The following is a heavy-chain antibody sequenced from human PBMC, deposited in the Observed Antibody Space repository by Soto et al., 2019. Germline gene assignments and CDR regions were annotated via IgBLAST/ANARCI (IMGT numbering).Heavy chain of an antibody. CDR2: IYHSGST. CDR3: ARDYYDSSGRPTIDY. CDR1: GGSISSGGYS. V-gene: IGHV4-30-2*01. D-gene: IGHD3-22*01. Sequence: SETLSLTCAVSGGSISSGGYSWSWIRQPPGKGLEWIGYIYHSGSTYYNPSLKSRVTISVDTSKNQFSLKLSSVTAADTAVYYCARDYYDSSGRPTIDYWGQGILVTVSS. J-gene: IGHJ4*02.